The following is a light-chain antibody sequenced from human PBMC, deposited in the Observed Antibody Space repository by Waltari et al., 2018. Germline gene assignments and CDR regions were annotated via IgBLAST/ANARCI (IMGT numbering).Light chain of an antibody. CDR1: RIGSKS. V-gene: IGLV3-21*02. Sequence: SYVLTQPPSVSVAPGQTARITCGGDRIGSKSVHWYLQKPGQAPVLVVFDDSDRPSGISERFSGSISGPTATLTISRVEAGDEADYYCQVWESSVVFGGGTKLTVL. J-gene: IGLJ2*01. CDR2: DDS. CDR3: QVWESSVV.